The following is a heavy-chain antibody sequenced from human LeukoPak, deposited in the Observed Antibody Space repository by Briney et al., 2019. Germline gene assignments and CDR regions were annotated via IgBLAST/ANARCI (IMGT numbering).Heavy chain of an antibody. V-gene: IGHV3-74*03. CDR3: TRSGYSNGYDY. J-gene: IGHJ4*02. D-gene: IGHD2-15*01. CDR2: TTPDGNAA. Sequence: PGGSLRLSCVASGFTFSGHWMHWVRQVPGKGLMAVSRTTPDGNAAAYADSVKGRFTISRDNAKNTLYLEMNSLTAEDTALYHCTRSGYSNGYDYWGQGTLVTVSS. CDR1: GFTFSGHW.